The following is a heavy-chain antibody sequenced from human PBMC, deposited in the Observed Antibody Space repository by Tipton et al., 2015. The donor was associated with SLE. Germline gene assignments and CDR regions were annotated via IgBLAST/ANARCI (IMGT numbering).Heavy chain of an antibody. V-gene: IGHV4-4*07. J-gene: IGHJ2*01. CDR1: GGSISGYY. CDR2: IYTSGST. CDR3: ARHKVTTYDWYFDL. D-gene: IGHD2-21*02. Sequence: TLSLTCTVSGGSISGYYWSWIRQPAGKGLEWIGRIYTSGSTNSNPSLKSRVSMSVDTSKNQFSLTVNSMNSADTAVYFCARHKVTTYDWYFDLWGRGTLVIVSS.